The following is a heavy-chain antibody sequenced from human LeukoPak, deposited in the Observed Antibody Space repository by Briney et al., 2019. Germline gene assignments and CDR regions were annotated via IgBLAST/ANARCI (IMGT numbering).Heavy chain of an antibody. CDR1: GYTFTGYY. J-gene: IGHJ5*02. Sequence: ASVKVSCKASGYTFTGYYMHWVRQAPGQGLEWMGWINPNGGGTNYAQKFQGRVTMTRDTSISTAYMELSRLRSDDTAVYYCARARLGKRIVGAGWFDPWGQGTLVTVSS. D-gene: IGHD1-26*01. CDR2: INPNGGGT. V-gene: IGHV1-2*02. CDR3: ARARLGKRIVGAGWFDP.